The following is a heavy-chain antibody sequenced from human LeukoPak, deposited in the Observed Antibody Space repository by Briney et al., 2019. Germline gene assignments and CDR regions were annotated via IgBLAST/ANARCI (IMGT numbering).Heavy chain of an antibody. J-gene: IGHJ4*02. D-gene: IGHD6-6*01. Sequence: GGSLRLSCAASGFTVSSNYMSWVRQAPGKGLEWVSVIYSGGSTYYADSAKGRFTISRDNSKNTLYLQMNSLRAEDTAVYYGARDQGSSSEVWGQGTLVSVSS. CDR3: ARDQGSSSEV. CDR2: IYSGGST. CDR1: GFTVSSNY. V-gene: IGHV3-66*01.